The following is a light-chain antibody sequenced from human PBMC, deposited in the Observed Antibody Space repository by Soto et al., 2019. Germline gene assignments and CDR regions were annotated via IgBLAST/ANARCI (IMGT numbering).Light chain of an antibody. CDR3: QQYHNWPPWT. CDR2: GAS. J-gene: IGKJ1*01. CDR1: QSVPNNY. Sequence: IALTQSPGTVSLSPGERATLSCRARQSVPNNYIAWYQHKPRQAPRLLIYGASRTATGIPDRFSGSGSGTEFTLTISTLAPEDSAFYYCQQYHNWPPWTFGQGTKVVIK. V-gene: IGKV3-20*01.